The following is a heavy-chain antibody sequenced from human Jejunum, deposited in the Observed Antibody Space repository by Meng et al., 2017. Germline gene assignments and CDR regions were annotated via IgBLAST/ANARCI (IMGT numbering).Heavy chain of an antibody. CDR2: ISTYNGNT. CDR1: GYTFTSYG. J-gene: IGHJ4*02. V-gene: IGHV1-18*01. CDR3: ARDGVSFTMVRGGRY. D-gene: IGHD3-10*01. Sequence: VQLVQFGAEVTKPGASVTVSCKTSGYTFTSYGISWVRQAPGQGLEWMGWISTYNGNTNYAQKLQGRVTMTTDTSTSTAYMELRSLRSDDTAVYYCARDGVSFTMVRGGRYWGQGTLVTVSS.